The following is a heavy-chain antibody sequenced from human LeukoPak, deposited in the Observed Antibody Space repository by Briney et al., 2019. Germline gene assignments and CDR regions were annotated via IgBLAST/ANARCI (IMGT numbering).Heavy chain of an antibody. J-gene: IGHJ6*03. V-gene: IGHV3-23*01. CDR3: AKRRGLELLYYYYMDV. CDR2: I. Sequence: GGSLRLSCAAPGFTFSSYAMSWVRQAPGKGLEWVSAIKGRFTISRDNSKNTLYLQMNSLRAEDTAVYYCAKRRGLELLYYYYMDVWGKGTTVTVSS. CDR1: GFTFSSYA. D-gene: IGHD1-7*01.